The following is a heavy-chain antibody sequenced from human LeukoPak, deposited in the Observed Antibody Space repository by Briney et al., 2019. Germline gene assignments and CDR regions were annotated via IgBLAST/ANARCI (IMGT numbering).Heavy chain of an antibody. J-gene: IGHJ6*03. CDR3: AKGRGWEASYYYYYMDV. V-gene: IGHV3-64*01. Sequence: GGSLRLSCAASGFTFSSYAMHWVRQAPGKGLEYVSAISSNGGSTYYANSVKGRFTISRDNSKNTLYLQMNSLRAEDTAVYYCAKGRGWEASYYYYYMDVWGKGTTVTISS. CDR2: ISSNGGST. CDR1: GFTFSSYA. D-gene: IGHD1-26*01.